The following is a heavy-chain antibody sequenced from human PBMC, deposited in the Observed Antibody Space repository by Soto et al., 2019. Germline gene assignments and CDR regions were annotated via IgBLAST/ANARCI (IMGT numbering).Heavy chain of an antibody. CDR3: ARQGIPYNSGSGDYFYYYYNYMDV. Sequence: QAQLVQSGAEVKKPGASVKVSCKASGYTFTNYAVHWLRQAPGQGLEWMGWLNAGNGDTKYSPTFQARVTISRDTSASIAYMELSSLRSEDTAVYYCARQGIPYNSGSGDYFYYYYNYMDVWGKGTTVTVSS. V-gene: IGHV1-3*01. CDR1: GYTFTNYA. D-gene: IGHD3-10*01. J-gene: IGHJ6*03. CDR2: LNAGNGDT.